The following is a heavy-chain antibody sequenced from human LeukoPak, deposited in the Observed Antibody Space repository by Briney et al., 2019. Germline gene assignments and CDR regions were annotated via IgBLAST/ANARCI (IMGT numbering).Heavy chain of an antibody. V-gene: IGHV3-53*01. CDR2: VTGNGGT. CDR1: GFTVSSNY. CDR3: ARGGGLDV. Sequence: GGSLRLSCAASGFTVSSNYMSWVRQAPGKGLEWVSLVTGNGGTYYADSVKGRFILSRDNAKNSLYLQMSNLRAEDTAVYFCARGGGLDVWGQGATVTVSS. D-gene: IGHD3-16*01. J-gene: IGHJ6*02.